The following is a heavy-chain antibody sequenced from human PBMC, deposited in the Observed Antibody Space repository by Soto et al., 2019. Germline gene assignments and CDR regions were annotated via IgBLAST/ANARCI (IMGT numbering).Heavy chain of an antibody. CDR1: GFTFTNYW. Sequence: EAQLVESGGGLVQPGGSLRLSCAASGFTFTNYWMSWVRQAPGKGLEWVANIKQDGSEKYYADSAKGQFIISRDNAKTSLYLQMNSLRAEETAVYYCARDMGVFWSGYPEGGFDYWGQGTPVNVSS. V-gene: IGHV3-7*01. CDR3: ARDMGVFWSGYPEGGFDY. CDR2: IKQDGSEK. D-gene: IGHD3-3*01. J-gene: IGHJ4*02.